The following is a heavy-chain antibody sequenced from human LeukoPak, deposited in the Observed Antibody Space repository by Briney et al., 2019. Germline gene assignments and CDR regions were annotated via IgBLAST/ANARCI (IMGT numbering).Heavy chain of an antibody. CDR3: AKDQGVVVPAAIPFDY. CDR2: IRYDGSNK. J-gene: IGHJ4*02. D-gene: IGHD2-2*01. CDR1: GFTFSSYG. Sequence: GGSLRLSCAASGFTFSSYGMHWVRQAPGKGLEWVAFIRYDGSNKYYADSVKGRFTISRDNSKNTLYLQMNSLRAEDTAVYYCAKDQGVVVPAAIPFDYWGQGTLVTVSS. V-gene: IGHV3-30*02.